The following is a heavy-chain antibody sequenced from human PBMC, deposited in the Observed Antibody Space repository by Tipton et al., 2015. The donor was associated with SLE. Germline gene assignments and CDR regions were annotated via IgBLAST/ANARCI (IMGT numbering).Heavy chain of an antibody. CDR2: INHSGST. J-gene: IGHJ4*02. CDR3: ASLGLRLGEIH. CDR1: GGSFSGYY. V-gene: IGHV4-34*01. D-gene: IGHD3-16*01. Sequence: TLSLTCAVYGGSFSGYYWGWIRQPPGKGLEWIGEINHSGSTNYNPSLKSRVTISVDTSKNQFSLKLSSVTAADTAVYCCASLGLRLGEIHWGQGTLVTVSS.